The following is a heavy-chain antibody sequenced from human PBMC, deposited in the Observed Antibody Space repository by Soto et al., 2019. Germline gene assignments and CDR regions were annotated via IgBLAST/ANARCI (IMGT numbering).Heavy chain of an antibody. J-gene: IGHJ5*02. V-gene: IGHV4-30-2*01. Sequence: QLQLQESGSGLVKPSQTLSLTCTVSGASMSSGVYSWSWIRQPPGKGLEWIGYMYDTGSTYYNPSLKPRVTISVDMSKNHFSLNLPSVTAADTAVYYCARDRGSGSYYPTWRQGILVTVSS. D-gene: IGHD3-10*01. CDR3: ARDRGSGSYYPT. CDR1: GASMSSGVYS. CDR2: MYDTGST.